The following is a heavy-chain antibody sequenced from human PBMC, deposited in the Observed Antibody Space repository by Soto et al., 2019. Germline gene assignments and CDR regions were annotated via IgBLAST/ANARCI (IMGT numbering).Heavy chain of an antibody. CDR1: GYTFTGYY. J-gene: IGHJ5*02. CDR2: INPNSGGT. V-gene: IGHV1-2*02. Sequence: ASVKFSFKASGYTFTGYYMHWVRQAPGQGLECIGWINPNSGGTNYAQKFQGRVTMTRDTSSSTAYMELSRLRSDDAAVYYCARALCIAAHPSWFDPWGQGTLVTVSS. CDR3: ARALCIAAHPSWFDP. D-gene: IGHD6-6*01.